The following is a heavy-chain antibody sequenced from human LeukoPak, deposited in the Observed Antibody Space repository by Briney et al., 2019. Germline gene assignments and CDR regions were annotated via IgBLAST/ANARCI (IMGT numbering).Heavy chain of an antibody. V-gene: IGHV4-34*01. CDR3: VRLRIRPNWFDP. D-gene: IGHD5-12*01. J-gene: IGHJ5*02. CDR1: GGSFSGYC. CDR2: INHSGST. Sequence: PSETLSLTCAVYGGSFSGYCWSWIRQPPGKGLEWIGEINHSGSTNYNPSLKSRVTISVDTSKNQFSLKLSSVTAADTAVYYCVRLRIRPNWFDPWGQGTLVTVSS.